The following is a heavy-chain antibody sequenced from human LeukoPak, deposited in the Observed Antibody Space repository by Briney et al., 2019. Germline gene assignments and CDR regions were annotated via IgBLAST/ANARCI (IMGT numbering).Heavy chain of an antibody. Sequence: GGSLRLSCAASGFTFSSYAMSWVRQAPGKGLEWVSAISGSGGSTYYADSVKGRFTISRDNSKNTLYLQMNSLRAEDTAVYYCAKDKYGDRGEYYYYGMDVWGQGTTVTVSS. J-gene: IGHJ6*02. CDR2: ISGSGGST. V-gene: IGHV3-23*01. CDR3: AKDKYGDRGEYYYYGMDV. D-gene: IGHD4-17*01. CDR1: GFTFSSYA.